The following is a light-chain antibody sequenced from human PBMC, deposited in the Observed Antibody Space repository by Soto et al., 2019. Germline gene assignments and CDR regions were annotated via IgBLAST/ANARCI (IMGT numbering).Light chain of an antibody. Sequence: QSALTQPASVSGSPGQSITISCTGTSSDVGGYNYVSWYQQHPGKAPKLMIYEVSNRPSGVSNRFSGTKSGNTASLTISGLQGEDEADYYCSSYTSSSTPYVVGTGTKVTVL. V-gene: IGLV2-14*01. CDR3: SSYTSSSTPYV. CDR2: EVS. CDR1: SSDVGGYNY. J-gene: IGLJ1*01.